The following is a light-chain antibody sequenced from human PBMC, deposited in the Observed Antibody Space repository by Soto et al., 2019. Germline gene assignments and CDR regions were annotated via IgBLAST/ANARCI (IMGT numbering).Light chain of an antibody. J-gene: IGLJ2*01. V-gene: IGLV2-14*01. CDR3: SSYTSSSTRRVV. CDR1: SSDVGGYNY. Sequence: QSVLTQPASVSGSPGQSITISCTGTSSDVGGYNYVSWYQQHPGKAPKLMIYDVSNRPSGVSNRFSGSKSGNTASLTISGLQAEDDADYYCSSYTSSSTRRVVFGGGTKVTVL. CDR2: DVS.